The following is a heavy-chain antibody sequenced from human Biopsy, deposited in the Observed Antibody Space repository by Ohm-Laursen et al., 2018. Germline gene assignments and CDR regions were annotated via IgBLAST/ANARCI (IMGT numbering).Heavy chain of an antibody. CDR3: ARSTNSTGWPYYYFYGMDV. J-gene: IGHJ6*02. D-gene: IGHD2/OR15-2a*01. CDR1: GGPISSDY. CDR2: IYYSGST. Sequence: TLSLTCAVSGGPISSDYWSWIRQTPGKGLEWIGYIYYSGSTNYNPSLKSRVTISVDTSKNQFFLRLNSVTAADTAVYYCARSTNSTGWPYYYFYGMDVWGQGTTVTVSS. V-gene: IGHV4-59*01.